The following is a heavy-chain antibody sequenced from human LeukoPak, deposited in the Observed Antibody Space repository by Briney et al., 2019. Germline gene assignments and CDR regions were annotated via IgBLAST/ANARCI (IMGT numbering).Heavy chain of an antibody. CDR1: GGTFSSYA. J-gene: IGHJ4*02. V-gene: IGHV1-69*04. CDR3: ASTNYGDYVFEDY. Sequence: SVKVSCKASGGTFSSYAISWVRQAPGQGLEWMGRIIPILGIANYAQKFQGRVTITADKSTSTAYMELSSLRSEDTAVYYCASTNYGDYVFEDYWGQGTLVTASS. D-gene: IGHD4-17*01. CDR2: IIPILGIA.